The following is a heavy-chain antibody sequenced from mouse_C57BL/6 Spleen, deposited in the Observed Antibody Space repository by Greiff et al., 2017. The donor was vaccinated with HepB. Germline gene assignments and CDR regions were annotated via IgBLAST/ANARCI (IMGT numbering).Heavy chain of an antibody. CDR1: GYTFTSYW. V-gene: IGHV1-55*01. Sequence: QVQLQQPGAELVKPGASVKMSCKASGYTFTSYWITWVKQRPGQGLEWIGDIYPGSGSTNYNEKFKSKATLTVDTSSSTAYMQLSSLTSEDSAVYYCARKENYYGSSYWYFDVWGTGTTVTVSS. CDR3: ARKENYYGSSYWYFDV. CDR2: IYPGSGST. D-gene: IGHD1-1*01. J-gene: IGHJ1*03.